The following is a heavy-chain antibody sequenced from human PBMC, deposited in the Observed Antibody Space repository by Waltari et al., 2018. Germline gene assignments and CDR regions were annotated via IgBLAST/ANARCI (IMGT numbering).Heavy chain of an antibody. D-gene: IGHD1-26*01. V-gene: IGHV3-48*03. Sequence: EVQLVESGGGLVQPGGSLRLFCAASGFTFRNYEMNWFRQAPGKWLEWVAYISSCASIIYYADSVKGRFTISRDNAKNSVYLQMSSLRAEDTVIYYCARGEGGANEYWGQGTLVTVSA. CDR1: GFTFRNYE. CDR3: ARGEGGANEY. J-gene: IGHJ4*02. CDR2: ISSCASII.